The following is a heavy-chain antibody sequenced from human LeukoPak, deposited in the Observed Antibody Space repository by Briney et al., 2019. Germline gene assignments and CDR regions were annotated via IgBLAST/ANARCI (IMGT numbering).Heavy chain of an antibody. CDR3: ARAQTETDMVRGVIQYYYYYYMDV. CDR1: GYTFTSYG. Sequence: GASVKVSCKASGYTFTSYGISWVRQAPGQGLEWMGGIIPIFGTANYAQKFQGRVTITADKSTSTAYMELSSLRSEDTAVYYCARAQTETDMVRGVIQYYYYYYMDVWGKGTTVTISS. D-gene: IGHD3-10*01. J-gene: IGHJ6*03. V-gene: IGHV1-69*06. CDR2: IIPIFGTA.